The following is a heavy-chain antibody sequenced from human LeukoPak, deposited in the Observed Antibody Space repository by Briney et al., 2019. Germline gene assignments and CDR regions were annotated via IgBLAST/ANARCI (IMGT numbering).Heavy chain of an antibody. Sequence: SETLSLTCTVSVGFISSYYWSWIRQPPGNGLEWLGYIYYSGSTNYNPSLKSRVTISVDTSKNQFPLKLSSVTAADTAVYSCARDFPDGSGAAGADYWGQGTLVTVSS. J-gene: IGHJ4*02. CDR3: ARDFPDGSGAAGADY. CDR1: VGFISSYY. D-gene: IGHD3-10*01. V-gene: IGHV4-59*01. CDR2: IYYSGST.